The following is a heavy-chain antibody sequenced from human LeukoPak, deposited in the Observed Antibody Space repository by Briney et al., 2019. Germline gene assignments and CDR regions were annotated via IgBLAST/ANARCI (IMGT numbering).Heavy chain of an antibody. D-gene: IGHD1-14*01. CDR3: ARDLTLSY. Sequence: GGSLRLSCAASGFTFSSYTMNWVRQAPGKGLEWVSYISTTSTTIYYADSVKGRFTISRDNAKNSLYLQMNSLRDEDTAVYYCARDLTLSYWGQGTLVIVSS. J-gene: IGHJ4*02. CDR1: GFTFSSYT. V-gene: IGHV3-48*02. CDR2: ISTTSTTI.